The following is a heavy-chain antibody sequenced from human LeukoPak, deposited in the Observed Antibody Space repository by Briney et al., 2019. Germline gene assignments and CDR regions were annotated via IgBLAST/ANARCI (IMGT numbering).Heavy chain of an antibody. CDR1: GFNFNTYA. CDR2: IKSKTDGGTT. V-gene: IGHV3-15*01. Sequence: GGSLRLSCAASGFNFNTYAMHWVRQAPGKGLEWVGRIKSKTDGGTTDYAAPVKGRFTISRDDSKNTLYLQMNSLKTEDTAVYYCTTVYYDFWSGYSNDAFDIWGQGTMVTVSS. J-gene: IGHJ3*02. CDR3: TTVYYDFWSGYSNDAFDI. D-gene: IGHD3-3*01.